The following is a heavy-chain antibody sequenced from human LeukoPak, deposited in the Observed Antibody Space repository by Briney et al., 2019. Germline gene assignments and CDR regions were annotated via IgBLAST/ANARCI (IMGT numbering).Heavy chain of an antibody. D-gene: IGHD7-27*01. CDR1: GYTFTGYY. CDR2: ITSNSGDT. J-gene: IGHJ4*02. Sequence: ASVKVSSKASGYTFTGYYIQWVRQAPGQGLEWMGWITSNSGDTDYARKFQGRVTMTRDTSISTAYMELNGLKSDDTAVYYCARSPIGLGFFDSWGQGTLVTVAS. CDR3: ARSPIGLGFFDS. V-gene: IGHV1-2*07.